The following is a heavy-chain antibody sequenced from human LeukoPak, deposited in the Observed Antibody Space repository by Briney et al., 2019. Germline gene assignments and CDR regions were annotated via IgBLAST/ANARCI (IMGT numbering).Heavy chain of an antibody. Sequence: SVKVSCKASGGTFSSYAISWVRQAPGQGLEWIGRIIPILGIANYAQKFQGRVTITADKSTSTAYMELSSLRSEDTAVYYCARYYDTSYGMDVWGQGTTVTVSS. J-gene: IGHJ6*02. CDR1: GGTFSSYA. CDR2: IIPILGIA. D-gene: IGHD3-9*01. V-gene: IGHV1-69*04. CDR3: ARYYDTSYGMDV.